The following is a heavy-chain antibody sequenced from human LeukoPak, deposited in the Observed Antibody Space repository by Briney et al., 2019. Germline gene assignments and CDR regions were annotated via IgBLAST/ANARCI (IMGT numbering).Heavy chain of an antibody. Sequence: GGSLRLYCAASGFTFSSYWMSWVRQAPGKGLEWVANIKQDGSEKYYVDSVKARFTISRDNAKNSLYLQMNSLRAEDTAVYYCARGGPSAMFDPCVQGTLVTVSS. CDR1: GFTFSSYW. CDR3: ARGGPSAMFDP. V-gene: IGHV3-7*01. J-gene: IGHJ5*02. CDR2: IKQDGSEK. D-gene: IGHD2-2*01.